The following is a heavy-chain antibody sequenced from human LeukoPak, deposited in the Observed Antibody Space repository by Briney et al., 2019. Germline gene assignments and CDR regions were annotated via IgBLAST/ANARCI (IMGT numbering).Heavy chain of an antibody. CDR2: IGAAGSHI. D-gene: IGHD6-19*01. CDR3: VRVGSGATRADTLDL. V-gene: IGHV3-21*01. CDR1: GFTFSAYS. Sequence: PGGSLRLSCAASGFTFSAYSMNWVRQAPGEGLEWASSIGAAGSHIYYADSMKGRFTISRDNAKSSLFLQMNSLRAEDTGIYYCVRVGSGATRADTLDLWGQGTMVTVSS. J-gene: IGHJ3*01.